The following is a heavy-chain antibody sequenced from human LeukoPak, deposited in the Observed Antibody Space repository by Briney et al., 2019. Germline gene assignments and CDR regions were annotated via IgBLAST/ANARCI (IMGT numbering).Heavy chain of an antibody. D-gene: IGHD3-3*01. CDR3: AKKSPIFGVVIPLFDY. J-gene: IGHJ4*02. CDR2: ISGSNTYI. V-gene: IGHV3-21*04. CDR1: GFTFRSYT. Sequence: GGSLRLSCAVSGFTFRSYTMNWVRQAPGKGLEWVSSISGSNTYIEYADSVKGRFTISRDNANNSLYLQMNSLRADDTAVYYCAKKSPIFGVVIPLFDYWGQGILVTVSS.